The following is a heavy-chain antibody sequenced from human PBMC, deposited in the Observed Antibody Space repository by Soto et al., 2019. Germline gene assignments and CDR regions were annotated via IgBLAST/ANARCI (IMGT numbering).Heavy chain of an antibody. D-gene: IGHD2-15*01. CDR1: GGSISSYY. CDR3: AREQGYCSGGSCYYSDNWFDP. V-gene: IGHV4-59*12. J-gene: IGHJ5*02. Sequence: SETLSLTCTVSGGSISSYYWSWIRQPPGKGLEWIGYIYYSGSTNYNPSLKSRVTISVDTSKNQFSLKLSSVTAADTAVYYCAREQGYCSGGSCYYSDNWFDPWGQGTLVTVSS. CDR2: IYYSGST.